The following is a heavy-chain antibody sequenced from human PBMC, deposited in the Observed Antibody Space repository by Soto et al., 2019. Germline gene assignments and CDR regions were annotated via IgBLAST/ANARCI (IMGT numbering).Heavy chain of an antibody. CDR2: INAGNGNT. D-gene: IGHD5-18*01. V-gene: IGHV1-3*01. J-gene: IGHJ4*02. Sequence: ASVKVSCKASGYTFTSYAMHWVRQAPGQRLEWMGWINAGNGNTKYSQKFQGRVTITRDTSASTAYMELSSLRSEDTAVYYCAGAGIQLWLGDYFDYWGQGTLVTVSS. CDR1: GYTFTSYA. CDR3: AGAGIQLWLGDYFDY.